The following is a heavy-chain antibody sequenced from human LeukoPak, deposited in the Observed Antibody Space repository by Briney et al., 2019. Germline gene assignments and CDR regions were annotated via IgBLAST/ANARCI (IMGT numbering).Heavy chain of an antibody. CDR1: GFTFSNYW. J-gene: IGHJ4*02. CDR2: INRDGTTR. CDR3: VSDSEGRSGGDS. Sequence: GSLRLSCAASGFTFSNYWMHWIRQVREKGMLWVSRINRDGTTRNYADSVKGRFTVSRDNGKNTLYLQMNSLRAEDTAVYYCVSDSEGRSGGDSWGQGSLVTVSS. D-gene: IGHD1-26*01. V-gene: IGHV3-74*01.